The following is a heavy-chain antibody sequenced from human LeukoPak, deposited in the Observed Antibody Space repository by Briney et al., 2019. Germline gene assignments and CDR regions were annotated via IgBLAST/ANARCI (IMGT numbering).Heavy chain of an antibody. D-gene: IGHD3-3*01. Sequence: GESLKISCKGSGYSFTSYWIGRVRQMPGKGLEWMGIIYPGDSDTRYSPSFQGQVTISADKSISTAYLQRSSLKASDTAMYYCARFPVLRFLEWLDYWGQGTLVTVSS. CDR1: GYSFTSYW. V-gene: IGHV5-51*01. CDR2: IYPGDSDT. CDR3: ARFPVLRFLEWLDY. J-gene: IGHJ4*02.